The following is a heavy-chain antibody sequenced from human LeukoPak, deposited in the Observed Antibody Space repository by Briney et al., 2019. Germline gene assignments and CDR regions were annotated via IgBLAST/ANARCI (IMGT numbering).Heavy chain of an antibody. Sequence: GGSLRLSCAASGFSFDNYAMSWVRQAPGKGLEWVSAIGGSTGRTYYADSVKGRFAISRDNSKNTVYLQMNSLRAEDTAVYYCARDDSLLQFGCWGQGTLVTVSS. D-gene: IGHD5-24*01. J-gene: IGHJ4*02. CDR1: GFSFDNYA. CDR3: ARDDSLLQFGC. CDR2: IGGSTGRT. V-gene: IGHV3-23*01.